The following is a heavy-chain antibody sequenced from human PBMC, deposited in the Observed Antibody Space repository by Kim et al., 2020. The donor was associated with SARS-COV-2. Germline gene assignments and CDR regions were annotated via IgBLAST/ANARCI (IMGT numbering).Heavy chain of an antibody. J-gene: IGHJ5*02. D-gene: IGHD3-3*01. CDR1: GGTFSSYT. CDR2: IIPILGIA. Sequence: ASVKVSCKASGGTFSSYTISWVRQAPGQGLEWMGRIIPILGIANYAQKFQGRVTITADKSTSTAYMELSSLRSEDTAVYYCARDPYDFWSGYYFSWFDPWGQGTLVTVSS. V-gene: IGHV1-69*04. CDR3: ARDPYDFWSGYYFSWFDP.